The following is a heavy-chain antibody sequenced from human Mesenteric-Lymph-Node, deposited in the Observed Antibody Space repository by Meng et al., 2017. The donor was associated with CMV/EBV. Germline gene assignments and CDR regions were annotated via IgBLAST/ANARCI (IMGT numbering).Heavy chain of an antibody. V-gene: IGHV3-7*01. CDR1: GFTFSSYW. CDR2: INQGGSEE. D-gene: IGHD3-22*01. J-gene: IGHJ6*02. Sequence: GGSLRLSCAGSGFTFSSYWMTWVRQAPGKGLEWVANINQGGSEEYYVDSVKGRFTISRDNAKNTLYLQMNSLRAEDTAVYYCAREYYYDSSGYYRQYYYYYGMDVWGQGTTVTVSS. CDR3: AREYYYDSSGYYRQYYYYYGMDV.